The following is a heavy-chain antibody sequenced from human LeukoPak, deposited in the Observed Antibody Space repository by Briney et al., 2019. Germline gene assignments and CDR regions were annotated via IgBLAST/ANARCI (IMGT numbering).Heavy chain of an antibody. V-gene: IGHV3-74*01. CDR2: INSDGSST. Sequence: GGSLRLSCAASGFTFSSYWMHWVRQAPGKGLVWVSRINSDGSSTSYADSVKGRLTISRDNAKNTLYLQMNSLRAEDTAVYYCAKLGKAARFHLFPYYFDYWGQGTLVTVSS. D-gene: IGHD6-6*01. CDR1: GFTFSSYW. J-gene: IGHJ4*02. CDR3: AKLGKAARFHLFPYYFDY.